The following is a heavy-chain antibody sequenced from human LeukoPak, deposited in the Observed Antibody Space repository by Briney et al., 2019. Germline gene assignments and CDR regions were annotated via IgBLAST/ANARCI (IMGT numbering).Heavy chain of an antibody. J-gene: IGHJ4*02. CDR2: ILYDGSNK. D-gene: IGHD2-15*01. CDR1: GFTFSSHP. Sequence: GGSLRLSCAASGFTFSSHPMHWVRQAPGKGLEWVGVILYDGSNKYYADSVKGRFTISRDNSKNTLYLQMDSLRPEDTAVYYCAKVRYCSGVNCYPDDNWGQGTLVTVSS. V-gene: IGHV3-30*04. CDR3: AKVRYCSGVNCYPDDN.